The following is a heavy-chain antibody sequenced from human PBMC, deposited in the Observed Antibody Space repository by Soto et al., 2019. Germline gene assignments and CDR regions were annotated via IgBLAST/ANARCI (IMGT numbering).Heavy chain of an antibody. CDR1: GFTFSSYW. J-gene: IGHJ4*02. CDR2: INSDGSRV. D-gene: IGHD3-22*01. CDR3: ARGGSGAYYQDY. Sequence: EVQLVESGGDFVQPGGSLRLSCAASGFTFSSYWMHWVRQVPGKGLVWVSRINSDGSRVNYADSVKGRFAISRDNAKNTLYLHVNSLTVEDTAVYSCARGGSGAYYQDYWGRGTLVTVS. V-gene: IGHV3-74*01.